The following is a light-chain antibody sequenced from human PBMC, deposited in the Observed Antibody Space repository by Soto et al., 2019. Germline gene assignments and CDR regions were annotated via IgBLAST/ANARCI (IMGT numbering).Light chain of an antibody. Sequence: DIQMTQSASTLSASVGRRVTITCRASQSVSAWLAWYQQKPGKAPKLLIYDASSLESGVPSRFSGSRSGTEFTLTISSLPSEDFATYYCQQYNSYSTFGQGTKVDIK. J-gene: IGKJ1*01. CDR1: QSVSAW. CDR3: QQYNSYST. CDR2: DAS. V-gene: IGKV1-5*01.